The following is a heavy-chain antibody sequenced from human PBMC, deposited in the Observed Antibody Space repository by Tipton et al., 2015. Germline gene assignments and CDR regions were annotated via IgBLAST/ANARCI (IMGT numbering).Heavy chain of an antibody. J-gene: IGHJ4*02. CDR2: IYHSGNT. V-gene: IGHV4-38-2*01. Sequence: LRLSCAVSGYSISSGYYWGWIRQPPGKGLEWIGNIYHSGNTYYNPSLKSRVTMSRDTSKNQFSLKLTSVTAADTAVYYCACQDYDSLTRDYQTVDYWGQGTLVTVSS. D-gene: IGHD3-9*01. CDR3: ACQDYDSLTRDYQTVDY. CDR1: GYSISSGYY.